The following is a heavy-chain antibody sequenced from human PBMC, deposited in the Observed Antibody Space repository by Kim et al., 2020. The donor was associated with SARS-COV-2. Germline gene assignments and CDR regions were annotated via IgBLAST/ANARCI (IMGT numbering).Heavy chain of an antibody. V-gene: IGHV4-59*01. CDR3: ARGRGYFDY. Sequence: SETLSLTCTVSGGSISSYYWSWIRQPPGKGLEWIGYIYYSGSTNYNPSLKSRVTISVDTSKNQFSLKLSSVTAADTAVYYCARGRGYFDYWGQGTLVTVSS. D-gene: IGHD3-16*01. CDR2: IYYSGST. CDR1: GGSISSYY. J-gene: IGHJ4*02.